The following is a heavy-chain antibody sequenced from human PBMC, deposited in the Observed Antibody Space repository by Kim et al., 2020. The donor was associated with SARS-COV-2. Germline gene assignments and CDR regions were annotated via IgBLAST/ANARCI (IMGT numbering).Heavy chain of an antibody. D-gene: IGHD1-26*01. J-gene: IGHJ5*02. CDR3: ARCLGEGATNWFDP. CDR1: GYTFTTYD. V-gene: IGHV1-8*01. CDR2: VSPNNGNT. Sequence: ASVKVSCKASGYTFTTYDVNWVRQAPGQGLEWMGWVSPNNGNTGYAQQFHGRVIMTRDTSTSTAYMELNNLKSEDTAVYYCARCLGEGATNWFDPWGPGT.